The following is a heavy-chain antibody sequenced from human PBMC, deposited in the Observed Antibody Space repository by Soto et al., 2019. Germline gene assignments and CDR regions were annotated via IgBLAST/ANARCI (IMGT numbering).Heavy chain of an antibody. CDR2: IYPGDSDT. Sequence: GESLKISCKGSGYSFTSYWIGWVRQMPGKGLEWMGIIYPGDSDTRYSPSFQGQVTISADKSISTAYLQWSSLKASDTAMYYCARPTERYCSGGSCYFPSPYYFDYWGQGTLVTVSS. J-gene: IGHJ4*02. V-gene: IGHV5-51*01. D-gene: IGHD2-15*01. CDR1: GYSFTSYW. CDR3: ARPTERYCSGGSCYFPSPYYFDY.